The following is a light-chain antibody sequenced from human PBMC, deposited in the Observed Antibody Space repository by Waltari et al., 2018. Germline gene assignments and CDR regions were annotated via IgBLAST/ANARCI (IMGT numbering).Light chain of an antibody. CDR2: DDS. Sequence: SYILTQPPSVSVAPGQTARIPCGGNNIGSKTGQWYQQKPGQAPVLVVSDDSDRPSGIRERFSDSNSGNTATLTISRVEAGDEADYYCQVWDSSSDHRVFGGGTTLTVL. V-gene: IGLV3-21*02. CDR3: QVWDSSSDHRV. CDR1: NIGSKT. J-gene: IGLJ3*02.